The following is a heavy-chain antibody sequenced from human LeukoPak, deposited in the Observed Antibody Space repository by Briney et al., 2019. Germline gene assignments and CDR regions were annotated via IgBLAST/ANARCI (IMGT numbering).Heavy chain of an antibody. J-gene: IGHJ5*02. CDR3: ARKVPNDSSGYYYRGQFDP. CDR1: GYTFTDYY. V-gene: IGHV1-69*06. D-gene: IGHD3-22*01. CDR2: IIPIFGTA. Sequence: SVKVSCKASGYTFTDYYIHWVRQAPGQGLEWMGGIIPIFGTANYAQKFQGRVTITADKSTSTAYMELSSLRSEDTAVYYCARKVPNDSSGYYYRGQFDPWGQGTLVTVSS.